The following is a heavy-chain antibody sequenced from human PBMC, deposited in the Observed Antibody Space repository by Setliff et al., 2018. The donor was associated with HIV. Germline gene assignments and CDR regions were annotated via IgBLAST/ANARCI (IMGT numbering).Heavy chain of an antibody. V-gene: IGHV3-21*01. CDR1: GFTFSSYS. J-gene: IGHJ4*02. Sequence: GGSLRLSCAASGFTFSSYSMHWVRQAPGKGLEWVSSISSSSYIYYADSVKGRFTISRDNSKNTLYLQMSSLRAEDTAVYYCVKDLRGYSPQPCWGQGTLVTVSS. CDR3: VKDLRGYSPQPC. D-gene: IGHD5-18*01. CDR2: ISSSSYI.